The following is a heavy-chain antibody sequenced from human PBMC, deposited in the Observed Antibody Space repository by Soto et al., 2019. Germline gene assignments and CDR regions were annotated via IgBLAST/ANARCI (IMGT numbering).Heavy chain of an antibody. CDR2: IIPIFGTA. D-gene: IGHD3-3*01. J-gene: IGHJ5*02. Sequence: SVKVSCKASVGTFSSYAISWVRQAPGQGLEWMGGIIPIFGTANYAQKFQGRVTITADESTSTAYMELSSLRSEDTAVYYCARDLTIFGVVTPFDPWGQGTLVTVSS. V-gene: IGHV1-69*13. CDR1: VGTFSSYA. CDR3: ARDLTIFGVVTPFDP.